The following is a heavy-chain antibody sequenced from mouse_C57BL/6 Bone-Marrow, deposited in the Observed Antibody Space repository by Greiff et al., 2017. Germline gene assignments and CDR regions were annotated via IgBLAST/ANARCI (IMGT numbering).Heavy chain of an antibody. J-gene: IGHJ3*01. CDR2: IDPENGDT. V-gene: IGHV14-4*01. CDR3: TTGGSPFAY. Sequence: DVKLQESGAELVRPGASVKLSCTASGFNIKDDYMHWVKQRPEQGLEWIGWIDPENGDTEYASKFQGKATITADKSSNTAYLQLSSLPSEDTAVYYCTTGGSPFAYWGQGTLVTVSA. CDR1: GFNIKDDY. D-gene: IGHD1-1*01.